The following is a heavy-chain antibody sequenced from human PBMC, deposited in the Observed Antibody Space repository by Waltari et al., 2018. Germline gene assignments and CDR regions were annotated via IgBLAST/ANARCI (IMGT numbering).Heavy chain of an antibody. J-gene: IGHJ4*02. CDR1: VSTFTHYA. V-gene: IGHV3-33*01. Sequence: QVQLVLSWGGVLLFVISLRLSFAVSVSTFTHYAMPCVRQAPGEGLEWVEFIWYDAGQKNGADHVKGLFTISRDNCKNTVYLQMNGLRAEDTAVYFCARVSHERLGYSSGWSYFDYAGQGTLVTVSS. CDR3: ARVSHERLGYSSGWSYFDY. D-gene: IGHD6-19*01. CDR2: IWYDAGQK.